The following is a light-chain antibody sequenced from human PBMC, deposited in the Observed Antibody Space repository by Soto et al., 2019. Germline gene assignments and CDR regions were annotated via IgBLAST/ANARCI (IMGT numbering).Light chain of an antibody. V-gene: IGLV4-69*01. Sequence: QLVLTQSPSASASLGASVKLTCTLSSGHSSYAIAWHQQQPEKGPRYLMKLNSDGSHSKGDGIPDRFSGSSSGAERYLTISSLQSEDEADYYCQTWGTDIGVFGGGTKLTV. J-gene: IGLJ2*01. CDR2: LNSDGSH. CDR3: QTWGTDIGV. CDR1: SGHSSYA.